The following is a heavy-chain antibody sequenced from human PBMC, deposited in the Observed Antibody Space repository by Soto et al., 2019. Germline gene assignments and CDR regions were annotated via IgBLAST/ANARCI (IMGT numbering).Heavy chain of an antibody. CDR2: IYYSGST. Sequence: SETLSLTCTVSGGSISSSSYYWGWIRQPPGKGLEWIGSIYYSGSTYYNPSLKSRVTISVDTSKNQFSLKLSSVTAADTAVYYCARLTNGQQPVSNRFYYYYYMDVWGKGTTVTASS. D-gene: IGHD6-13*01. CDR3: ARLTNGQQPVSNRFYYYYYMDV. J-gene: IGHJ6*03. V-gene: IGHV4-39*01. CDR1: GGSISSSSYY.